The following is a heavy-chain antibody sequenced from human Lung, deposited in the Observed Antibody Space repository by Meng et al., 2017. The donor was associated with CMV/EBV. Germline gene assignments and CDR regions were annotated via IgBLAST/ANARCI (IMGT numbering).Heavy chain of an antibody. D-gene: IGHD3-3*01. CDR2: INPNSGGT. J-gene: IGHJ6*02. Sequence: ASXXVSXKASGYTFTGYYMHWVRQAPGQGLEWMGWINPNSGGTNYAQKFQGRVTMTRDTSTSTAYMELSRLRSDDTAVYYCAGGLYDFWSGYYYYGMDVWGQGXTVTVSS. CDR1: GYTFTGYY. CDR3: AGGLYDFWSGYYYYGMDV. V-gene: IGHV1-2*02.